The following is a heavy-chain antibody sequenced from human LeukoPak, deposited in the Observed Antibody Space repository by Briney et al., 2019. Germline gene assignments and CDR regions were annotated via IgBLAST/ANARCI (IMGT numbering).Heavy chain of an antibody. J-gene: IGHJ4*02. CDR1: GGSISSGGYY. D-gene: IGHD3-10*01. Sequence: PSETLSLTCTVSGGSISSGGYYWSWIRQPPGKGLEWIGYIYHSGSTYYNPSLKSRVTISVDRSKNQFSLKLSSMTAADTAVYYCARVGGGPYGSGKGIDYWGQGTLVTVSS. CDR2: IYHSGST. V-gene: IGHV4-30-2*01. CDR3: ARVGGGPYGSGKGIDY.